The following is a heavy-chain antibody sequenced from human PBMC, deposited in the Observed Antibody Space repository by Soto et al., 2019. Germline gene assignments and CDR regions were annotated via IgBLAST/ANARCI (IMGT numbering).Heavy chain of an antibody. CDR2: MNPNSGNT. CDR1: GYPLTSYD. J-gene: IGHJ6*02. D-gene: IGHD1-26*01. V-gene: IGHV1-8*01. Sequence: PSGRVACKAAGYPLTSYDIDWVRQATGQGLEWMGWMNPNSGNTGYAQKFQGRVTMTRNTSISTAYMELSSLRSEDTAVYYCARAGTNYYYGMDVWGQGTTVTVSS. CDR3: ARAGTNYYYGMDV.